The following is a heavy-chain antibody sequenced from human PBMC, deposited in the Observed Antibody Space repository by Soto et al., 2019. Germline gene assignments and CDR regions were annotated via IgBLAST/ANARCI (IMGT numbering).Heavy chain of an antibody. J-gene: IGHJ5*02. D-gene: IGHD6-13*01. CDR1: GGSISSYY. CDR3: ARKLGIADRYWFDP. Sequence: PSETLSLTCTVSGGSISSYYWSWIRQPPGKGLEWIGYIYYSGSTNYNPSLKSRVTISVDTSKNQFALKLSSVTAADTAVYDCARKLGIADRYWFDPWGQGTLVTVSS. V-gene: IGHV4-59*08. CDR2: IYYSGST.